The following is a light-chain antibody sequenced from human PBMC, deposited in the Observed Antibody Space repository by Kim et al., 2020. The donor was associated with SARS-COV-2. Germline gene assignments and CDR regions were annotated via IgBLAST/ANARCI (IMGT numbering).Light chain of an antibody. V-gene: IGLV2-14*01. CDR3: GSYTTGSAPVT. CDR2: EVS. CDR1: RSHIGGYNH. Sequence: QSALTQPASVSGSPGQSITIPCTGTRSHIGGYNHVSWYQQHSGKAPKLLIYEVSNRPSGISNRFSGSKSGNTASLTISRIQADDEAAYYCGSYTTGSAPVTLGGGTQLTVL. J-gene: IGLJ2*01.